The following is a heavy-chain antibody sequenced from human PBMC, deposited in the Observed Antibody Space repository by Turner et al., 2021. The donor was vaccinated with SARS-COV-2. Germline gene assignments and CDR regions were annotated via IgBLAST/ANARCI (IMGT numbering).Heavy chain of an antibody. CDR2: IWYDGSNK. CDR1: GFTFSSYG. V-gene: IGHV3-33*01. Sequence: QVQLVESGGGVVQPGRSLRLSCAASGFTFSSYGMHWVRQAPGKGLEWVEIIWYDGSNKYYADSVKGRFTISRDNSKNTLYLQMNSLRAEDTAVYYCAREHPPSSWQTYYFDFWGQGTLVTVSS. J-gene: IGHJ4*02. CDR3: AREHPPSSWQTYYFDF. D-gene: IGHD6-13*01.